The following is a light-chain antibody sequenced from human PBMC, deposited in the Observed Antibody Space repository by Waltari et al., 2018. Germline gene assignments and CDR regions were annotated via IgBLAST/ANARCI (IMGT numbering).Light chain of an antibody. J-gene: IGKJ2*01. Sequence: TCRTSQSISIFLNWYQQKSGEAPKLLIYSASNLRSGVPSRFTGSGSGTDFTLTISGLQPEDFASYFCQQSYSSPYTFGQGTKLDIK. V-gene: IGKV1-39*01. CDR1: QSISIF. CDR3: QQSYSSPYT. CDR2: SAS.